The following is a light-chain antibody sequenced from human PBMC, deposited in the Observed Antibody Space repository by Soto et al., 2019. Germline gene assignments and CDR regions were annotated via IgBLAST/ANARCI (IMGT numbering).Light chain of an antibody. CDR3: QRYGSPRLS. CDR1: QSVSSSY. J-gene: IGKJ4*01. CDR2: GAS. Sequence: ETVLTQSPGTLSLSPGERATLSCRASQSVSSSYLAWYQQKPGQAPRLLIYGASSRATGIPDRFSGSRSGTDFTLTISRLEPEDCGVYYWQRYGSPRLSLGRGTKG. V-gene: IGKV3-20*01.